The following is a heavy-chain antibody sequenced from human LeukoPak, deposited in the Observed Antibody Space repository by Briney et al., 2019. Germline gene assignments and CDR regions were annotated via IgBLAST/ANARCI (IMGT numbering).Heavy chain of an antibody. CDR1: GDSVSRNTAT. J-gene: IGHJ1*01. Sequence: SQTLSLTCGIPGDSVSRNTATWNWIRHSPSRGLEWLGRTYYRSKWSSVYAASVKSRMTVTPDTSKNQVSLQLNSVTSEDTAVYYCASSGYYQEYLQHWGQGTLVTVSS. CDR2: TYYRSKWSS. V-gene: IGHV6-1*01. CDR3: ASSGYYQEYLQH. D-gene: IGHD3-22*01.